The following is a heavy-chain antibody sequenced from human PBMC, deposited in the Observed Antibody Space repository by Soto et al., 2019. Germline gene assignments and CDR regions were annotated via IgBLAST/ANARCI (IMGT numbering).Heavy chain of an antibody. D-gene: IGHD5-18*01. J-gene: IGHJ4*02. Sequence: QVQLQESGPGLVKPSETLTLTCTVSGGSISSYYWSWIRQPPGKGLEWIGYIYYSGTTNYNPSLKSRVTISVDTSKNQLSLKLSSVTAADTAVYYCARRYGYSFDYWGQGTLVTVSS. CDR1: GGSISSYY. CDR3: ARRYGYSFDY. CDR2: IYYSGTT. V-gene: IGHV4-59*08.